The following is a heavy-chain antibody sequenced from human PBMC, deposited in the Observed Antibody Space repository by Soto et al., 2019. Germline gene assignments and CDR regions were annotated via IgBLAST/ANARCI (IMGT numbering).Heavy chain of an antibody. Sequence: ASVKVSCKASGYTFTGYYMHWVRQAPGQGLEWMGWINPSSGGTNYAQKFQGWVTMTRDTSISTAYMELSRLRSDDTAVYYCAREYSSGRRFDYWGQGILVTVSS. CDR2: INPSSGGT. J-gene: IGHJ4*02. V-gene: IGHV1-2*04. D-gene: IGHD6-19*01. CDR3: AREYSSGRRFDY. CDR1: GYTFTGYY.